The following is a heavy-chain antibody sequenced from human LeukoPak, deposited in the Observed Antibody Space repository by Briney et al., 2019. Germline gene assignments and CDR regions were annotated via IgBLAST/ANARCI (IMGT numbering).Heavy chain of an antibody. CDR1: GSIFTSYW. CDR3: ARRASATEDLDY. J-gene: IGHJ4*02. V-gene: IGHV5-51*01. Sequence: GASLQISCKGSGSIFTSYWIAWVRQLPGKGLEWMGIIYPGDSDTRYSPSFQGQVTISADKSINIAYLQWSSLKASDTAIYYCARRASATEDLDYWGQGTLVTVSS. CDR2: IYPGDSDT.